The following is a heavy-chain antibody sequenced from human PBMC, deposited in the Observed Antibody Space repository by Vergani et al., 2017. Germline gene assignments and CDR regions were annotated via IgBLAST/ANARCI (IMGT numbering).Heavy chain of an antibody. Sequence: QVQLVESGGGEVQRGGSLRLSCATSGFTLSHYDMQWIRQGPGKGLEFVAFIQFDGSNQYYADSVKGRFTLSRDFSKNTLYLKMNSLRTDDTATYYCAKHFRGWGIDYWGQGTQVIVSS. CDR2: IQFDGSNQ. V-gene: IGHV3-30*02. CDR1: GFTLSHYD. D-gene: IGHD3-16*01. CDR3: AKHFRGWGIDY. J-gene: IGHJ4*02.